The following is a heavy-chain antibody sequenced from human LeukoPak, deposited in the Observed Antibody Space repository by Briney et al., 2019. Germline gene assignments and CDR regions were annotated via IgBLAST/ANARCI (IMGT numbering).Heavy chain of an antibody. CDR3: ARGATIFGVATLFDY. CDR2: INAGNGNT. CDR1: GYTFTSYA. V-gene: IGHV1-3*01. J-gene: IGHJ4*02. D-gene: IGHD3-3*01. Sequence: ASVKVSCKASGYTFTSYAMHWVRQAPGQRLEWMGWINAGNGNTKYSQKFQGRVTITRDTSASTAYMELSSLRSEDTAVYYCARGATIFGVATLFDYWGQGTLVTVSS.